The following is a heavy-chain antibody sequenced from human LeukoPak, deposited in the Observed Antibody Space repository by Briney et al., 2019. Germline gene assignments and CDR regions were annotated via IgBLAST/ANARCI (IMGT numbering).Heavy chain of an antibody. CDR3: ARDYDSSGYYYYYYYGMDV. Sequence: ASVKVSCKASGYTFTSYYMHWVRQAPGQGLEWMGIINPSGGSTSYAQKFQGRVTMTRDTSTSTVYMELSSLRSEDTAVYYRARDYDSSGYYYYYYYGMDVWGQGTTVTVSS. CDR2: INPSGGST. CDR1: GYTFTSYY. D-gene: IGHD3-22*01. J-gene: IGHJ6*02. V-gene: IGHV1-46*01.